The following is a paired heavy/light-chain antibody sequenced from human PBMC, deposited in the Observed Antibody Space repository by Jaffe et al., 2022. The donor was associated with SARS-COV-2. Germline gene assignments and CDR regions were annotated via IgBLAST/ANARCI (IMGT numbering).Heavy chain of an antibody. CDR3: ARMVTRWYQLNYFDP. CDR2: ISHSGVA. Sequence: QVQLQQWGAGLLKPSETLSLTCGVSGGTFSGFYWNWIRQSPGKGLEWIGQISHSGVATYNPSLESRVTISVDTSTEQFSLNMSAVTAADTAVYYCARMVTRWYQLNYFDPWGQGTLVIVSS. CDR1: GGTFSGFY. D-gene: IGHD5-18*01. V-gene: IGHV4-34*01. J-gene: IGHJ5*02.
Light chain of an antibody. V-gene: IGKV3-20*01. CDR1: QTVSDRS. Sequence: EIVLTQSPGTLSLSPGERATLSCRASQTVSDRSVAWYQQKPGQPPRLLIYGAFTRATGIPDRFSGSGSGTDFTLTISRLEPEDVAVYFCQQYGISPLTFGGGTKAEIK. CDR2: GAF. J-gene: IGKJ4*01. CDR3: QQYGISPLT.